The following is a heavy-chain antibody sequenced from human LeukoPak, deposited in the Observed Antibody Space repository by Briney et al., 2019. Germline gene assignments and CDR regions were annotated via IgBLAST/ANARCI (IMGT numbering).Heavy chain of an antibody. CDR1: GFSVSNYT. V-gene: IGHV3-21*01. CDR3: ARDPTPRYCSGGSCYTHYGMDV. CDR2: ISSSSRYL. D-gene: IGHD2-15*01. Sequence: GVSLRLSCPASGFSVSNYTLNWVRPAAGKGLEGVSSISSSSRYLYYADSVTGRLTISRDNAKNSLYLQMNSLRAEDTAVYYCARDPTPRYCSGGSCYTHYGMDVWGQGTTVTVSS. J-gene: IGHJ6*02.